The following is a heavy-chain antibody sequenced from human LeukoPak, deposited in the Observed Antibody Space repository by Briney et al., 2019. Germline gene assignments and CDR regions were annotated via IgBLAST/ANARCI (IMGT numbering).Heavy chain of an antibody. CDR1: GFTFSDYY. D-gene: IGHD1-14*01. CDR2: LYSDGNT. J-gene: IGHJ4*02. CDR3: ARGVEPLAANTLAY. V-gene: IGHV3-53*01. Sequence: GGSLRLSCAASGFTFSDYYMTWIRQAPGKGLEWVSVLYSDGNTKYADSVQGRFTISRDNSKNTLYLEMNSLSPDDTAVYYCARGVEPLAANTLAYWGQGTLVTVSS.